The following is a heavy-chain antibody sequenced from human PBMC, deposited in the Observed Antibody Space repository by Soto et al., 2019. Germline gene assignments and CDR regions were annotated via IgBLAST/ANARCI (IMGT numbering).Heavy chain of an antibody. D-gene: IGHD6-13*01. CDR3: ARMASAGTLNWFDP. J-gene: IGHJ5*02. CDR1: GYTFISFD. Sequence: ASVKVSCKASGYTFISFDISWVRQAAGQGLEWLGWMNPGSGKTGYASKFQGRVAMTRDASTGTSHLELSSLTSDDTAVYYCARMASAGTLNWFDPWGQGTLVTASS. V-gene: IGHV1-8*02. CDR2: MNPGSGKT.